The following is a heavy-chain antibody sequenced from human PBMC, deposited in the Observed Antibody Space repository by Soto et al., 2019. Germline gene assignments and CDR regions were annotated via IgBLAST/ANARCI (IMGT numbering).Heavy chain of an antibody. V-gene: IGHV3-30*03. CDR2: ISYDGSNK. Sequence: GGSLRLSCAASGFTFSSYGMHWVRQAPGKGLEWVAVISYDGSNKYYADSVKGRFTISRDNSKNTLYLQMNSLRSEDTAVYYCASEAIAAAAVYGMDVWGQGTTVTVSS. CDR1: GFTFSSYG. CDR3: ASEAIAAAAVYGMDV. D-gene: IGHD6-13*01. J-gene: IGHJ6*02.